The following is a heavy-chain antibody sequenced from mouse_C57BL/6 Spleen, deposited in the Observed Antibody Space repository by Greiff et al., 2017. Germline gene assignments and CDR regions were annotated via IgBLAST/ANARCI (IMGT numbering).Heavy chain of an antibody. Sequence: QVQLQQPGTELVKPGASVKLSCKASGYTFTSYWMHWVKQRPGQGLEWVGNINPSNGGTNYNEKFKSKATLTVDKSSSTAYMQLSSLTSEDSAVYYCAREWLLRAWFAYWGQGTLVTVSA. CDR3: AREWLLRAWFAY. D-gene: IGHD2-3*01. V-gene: IGHV1-53*01. CDR2: INPSNGGT. CDR1: GYTFTSYW. J-gene: IGHJ3*01.